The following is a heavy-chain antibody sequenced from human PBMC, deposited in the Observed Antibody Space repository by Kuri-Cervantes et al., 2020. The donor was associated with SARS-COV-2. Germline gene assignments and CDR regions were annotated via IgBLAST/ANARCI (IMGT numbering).Heavy chain of an antibody. J-gene: IGHJ4*02. CDR3: ARDRCSGGSCYSFDFDY. CDR2: ISTISTNI. D-gene: IGHD2-15*01. Sequence: GESLKISCVASGFTVNAYGLTWVRQAPGKGLEWVASISTISTNIFYADSVKGRFTISRDNAKNSLYLQMNSLRAEDTAVYYCARDRCSGGSCYSFDFDYWGQGTLVTVSS. V-gene: IGHV3-21*01. CDR1: GFTVNAYG.